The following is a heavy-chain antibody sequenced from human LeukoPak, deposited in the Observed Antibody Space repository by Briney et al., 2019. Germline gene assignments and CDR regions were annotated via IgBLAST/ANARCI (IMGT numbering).Heavy chain of an antibody. V-gene: IGHV3-66*01. Sequence: GGSLRLSCAASGFTVSTNYMSWVRQAPGEGLEWVSLIYSDGNTYYADSVTGRFNISRGNSKNTLYLQMNSLRVEDTAVYYCVREVSTVVPSSYYYFDLWGRGALVTVSS. CDR1: GFTVSTNY. J-gene: IGHJ2*01. CDR2: IYSDGNT. CDR3: VREVSTVVPSSYYYFDL. D-gene: IGHD4-23*01.